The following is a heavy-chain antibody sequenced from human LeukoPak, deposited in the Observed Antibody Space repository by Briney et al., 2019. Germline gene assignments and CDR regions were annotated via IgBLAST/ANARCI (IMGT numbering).Heavy chain of an antibody. Sequence: SVKVSCKASGGTFSSYAISWVRQAPGQGLEWMGGIIPIFGTANYAQKFQGRVTITTDESTSTAYMELSSLRSEDTAVYYCARDTKARTAAFDIWDQGTMVTVSS. CDR2: IIPIFGTA. D-gene: IGHD6-6*01. CDR1: GGTFSSYA. J-gene: IGHJ3*02. V-gene: IGHV1-69*05. CDR3: ARDTKARTAAFDI.